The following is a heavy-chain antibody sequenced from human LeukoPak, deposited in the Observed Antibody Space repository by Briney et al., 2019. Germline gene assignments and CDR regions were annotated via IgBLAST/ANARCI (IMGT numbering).Heavy chain of an antibody. V-gene: IGHV4-34*01. CDR1: GGSFSGYY. D-gene: IGHD3-10*01. CDR2: INHSGST. Sequence: SETLSLTCAVYGGSFSGYYWSWIGQPPGKGLEWIGEINHSGSTNYNPSLKSRVTISVDTSKNQFSLKLSSVTAADTAVYYCARNRYYYGSGSYGVPNWFDPWGQGTLVTVSS. CDR3: ARNRYYYGSGSYGVPNWFDP. J-gene: IGHJ5*02.